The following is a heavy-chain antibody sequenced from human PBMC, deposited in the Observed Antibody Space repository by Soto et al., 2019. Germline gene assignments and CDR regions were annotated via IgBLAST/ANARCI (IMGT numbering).Heavy chain of an antibody. CDR2: ISAYNGET. J-gene: IGHJ5*02. V-gene: IGHV1-18*01. Sequence: GASVKVSCKASGYTFTSYGISWVRQAPGQGLEWMGWISAYNGETNYAQKLQGRVTMTTDTSTSTAYMELRSLRSDDTAVYYCATAEPRIAALFNWFDPWGQGTLVTV. D-gene: IGHD6-13*01. CDR3: ATAEPRIAALFNWFDP. CDR1: GYTFTSYG.